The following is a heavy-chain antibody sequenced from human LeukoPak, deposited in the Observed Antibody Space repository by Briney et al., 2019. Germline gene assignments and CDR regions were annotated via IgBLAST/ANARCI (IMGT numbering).Heavy chain of an antibody. Sequence: GGSLRLSCAASGFTFSSYGMSWVRQAPGKGVEGVSAISGSGGSTYYADSVKGRFTISRDNSKKTLYMQMNSLRAEDTAVYYCAKERDGYKMGGVDYWGQGTLVTVSS. CDR2: ISGSGGST. CDR1: GFTFSSYG. D-gene: IGHD5-24*01. J-gene: IGHJ4*02. V-gene: IGHV3-23*01. CDR3: AKERDGYKMGGVDY.